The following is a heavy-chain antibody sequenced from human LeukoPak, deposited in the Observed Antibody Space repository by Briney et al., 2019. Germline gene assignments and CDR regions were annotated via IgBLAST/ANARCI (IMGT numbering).Heavy chain of an antibody. CDR2: ISGRAAST. CDR3: VRGYSYGWFDP. J-gene: IGHJ5*02. D-gene: IGHD5-18*01. CDR1: GFTFGSYA. V-gene: IGHV3-23*01. Sequence: GGSLRLSCAASGFTFGSYAMTWVRQAPGKGLEWVSGISGRAASTYYADSVKGRFTISRDNSKNMLYLHMNSLRGEDTAIYYCVRGYSYGWFDPWGQGTLVTVSS.